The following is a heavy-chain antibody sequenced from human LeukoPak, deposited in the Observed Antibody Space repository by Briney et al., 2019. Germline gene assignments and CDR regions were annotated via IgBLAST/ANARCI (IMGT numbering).Heavy chain of an antibody. CDR3: AREGYTGTTIAFDI. Sequence: GRSLRLSCAASGFTFSSYAMNWVRQAPGKGLEWVAVISYDGSNKYYADSVKGRFTISRDNSKNTLYLQMNSLRAEDTAVYYCAREGYTGTTIAFDIWGQGTMVTVSS. V-gene: IGHV3-30*04. J-gene: IGHJ3*02. CDR1: GFTFSSYA. CDR2: ISYDGSNK. D-gene: IGHD1-1*01.